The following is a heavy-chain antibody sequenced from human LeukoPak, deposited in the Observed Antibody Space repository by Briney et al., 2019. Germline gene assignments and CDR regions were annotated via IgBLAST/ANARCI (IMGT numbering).Heavy chain of an antibody. D-gene: IGHD3/OR15-3a*01. CDR2: VSYDGRTK. J-gene: IGHJ3*02. V-gene: IGHV3-30*18. CDR1: EFTFSYYA. Sequence: PGGSLRLSCAASEFTFSYYAMHWVRQAPGKGLEWVAVVSYDGRTKYYADSVRGRFTISRDNSKNTLYLQMNGLRVEDTAVYYCVKEGPRGLAFDIWGQGTMVTVSS. CDR3: VKEGPRGLAFDI.